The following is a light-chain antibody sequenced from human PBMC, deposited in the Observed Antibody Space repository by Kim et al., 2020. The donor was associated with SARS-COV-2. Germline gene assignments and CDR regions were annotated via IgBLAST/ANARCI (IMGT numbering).Light chain of an antibody. V-gene: IGLV2-14*04. CDR3: SSYTV. J-gene: IGLJ1*01. Sequence: VSGSPGQSITTSCTGTRNDIGGYNYVSWYQQHPDKAPKLMIYDVTERPSGVSNRFSGSKSGNTASLTISGLQAEDEADYYCSSYTVFGTGTKVTVL. CDR1: RNDIGGYNY. CDR2: DVT.